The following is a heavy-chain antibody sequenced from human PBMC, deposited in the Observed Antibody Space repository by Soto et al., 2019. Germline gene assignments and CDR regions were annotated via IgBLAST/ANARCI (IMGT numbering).Heavy chain of an antibody. CDR1: GCSISSGGYS. V-gene: IGHV4-30-2*02. J-gene: IGHJ5*02. CDR3: ARTVTTRYWWFDP. D-gene: IGHD4-17*01. CDR2: MYHSGST. Sequence: PSETLSLTCAVSGCSISSGGYSWSWIRQPPGKGLEWIGYMYHSGSTYYNPSLKSRVTISIDRSKNQFSLKLSSVTAADTAVYYCARTVTTRYWWFDPWGQGTLVTVSS.